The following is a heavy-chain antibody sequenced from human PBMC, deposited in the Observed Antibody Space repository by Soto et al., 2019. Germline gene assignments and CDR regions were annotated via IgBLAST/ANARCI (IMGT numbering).Heavy chain of an antibody. CDR3: ASSGLFSSGWYVGY. D-gene: IGHD6-19*01. V-gene: IGHV4-59*11. CDR2: IYYSGST. CDR1: GGSISSHY. J-gene: IGHJ4*02. Sequence: PSETLSLTCTVSGGSISSHYCSWIRQPPGKGLEWIGYIYYSGSTNYNPSLKSRVTISVDTSKNQFSLKLSSVTAADTAVYYCASSGLFSSGWYVGYWGQGTLVTVSS.